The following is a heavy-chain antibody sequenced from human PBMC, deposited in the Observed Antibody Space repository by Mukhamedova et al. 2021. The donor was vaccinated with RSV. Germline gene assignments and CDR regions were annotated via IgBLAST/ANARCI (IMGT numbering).Heavy chain of an antibody. J-gene: IGHJ1*01. V-gene: IGHV4-39*07. CDR3: ARDQSEYSGSHYPYFQH. CDR2: GGST. Sequence: GGSTYYNPSLKSRVTISVDTSKNQFSLKLSSVTAADTAVYYCARDQSEYSGSHYPYFQHWGQGTLVTVSS. D-gene: IGHD1-26*01.